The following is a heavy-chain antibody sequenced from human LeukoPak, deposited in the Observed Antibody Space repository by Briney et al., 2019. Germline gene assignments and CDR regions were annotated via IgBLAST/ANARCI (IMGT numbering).Heavy chain of an antibody. Sequence: GGSLRLSCVDSGFTFSRYTMHWVRQAPGKGLEWVALISYDGNNEYYADSVKGRFTISRDNSKNTLYLQMNSLRAEDTAVYYCARALANNGYPDVWGQGTTVTVSS. CDR1: GFTFSRYT. CDR2: ISYDGNNE. CDR3: ARALANNGYPDV. V-gene: IGHV3-30-3*01. J-gene: IGHJ6*02. D-gene: IGHD1/OR15-1a*01.